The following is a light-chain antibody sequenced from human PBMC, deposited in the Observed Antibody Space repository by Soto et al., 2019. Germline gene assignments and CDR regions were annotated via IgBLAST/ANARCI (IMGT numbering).Light chain of an antibody. Sequence: IVLTQSPATLSLSPGERAALSCRASQSVSTSLAWYQHKPGQAPRLIIYDASKRAPGIPARFSGSGSGTDFTLTISSPEPEDFAVYYCQGRDVWPTFVQGTKVDIK. CDR1: QSVSTS. CDR2: DAS. V-gene: IGKV3-11*01. CDR3: QGRDVWPT. J-gene: IGKJ1*01.